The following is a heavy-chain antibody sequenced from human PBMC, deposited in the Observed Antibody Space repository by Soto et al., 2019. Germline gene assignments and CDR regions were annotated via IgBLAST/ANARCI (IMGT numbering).Heavy chain of an antibody. CDR3: ARGHIVVVPAAQGYYYYSMDV. CDR2: ISAYNGNT. V-gene: IGHV1-18*04. D-gene: IGHD2-2*01. CDR1: GYTFTSYG. Sequence: ASVKVSCKASGYTFTSYGISWVRQAPGQGLEWMGWISAYNGNTNYAQKLQGRVTMTTGTSTSTAYMELRSLRSDDTAVYYCARGHIVVVPAAQGYYYYSMDVWGQGTTVTVSS. J-gene: IGHJ6*02.